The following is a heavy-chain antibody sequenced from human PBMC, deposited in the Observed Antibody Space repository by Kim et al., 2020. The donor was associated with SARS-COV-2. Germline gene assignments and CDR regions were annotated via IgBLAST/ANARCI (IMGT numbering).Heavy chain of an antibody. CDR1: GYTFTSYA. D-gene: IGHD4-17*01. V-gene: IGHV7-4-1*02. CDR2: INTNTGNP. J-gene: IGHJ6*03. Sequence: ASVKVSCKASGYTFTSYAMNWVRQAPGQGLEWMGWINTNTGNPTYAQDFTGRFVFSLDTSLRTAYLQIISLKAEDTAVDYCATDYGSNSALSYYSYMDVW. CDR3: ATDYGSNSALSYYSYMDV.